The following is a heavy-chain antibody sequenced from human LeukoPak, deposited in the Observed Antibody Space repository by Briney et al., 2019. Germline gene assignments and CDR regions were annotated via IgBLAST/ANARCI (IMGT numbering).Heavy chain of an antibody. D-gene: IGHD2-15*01. CDR1: GGSISSSNW. CDR3: ARDRVGYCSGGSCPRGLDY. J-gene: IGHJ4*02. Sequence: PSGTLSLTCAVSGGSISSSNWWSWVRQPPGKGREWIGEIYHSGSTNYNPSLKSRVTISVDKSKNRFSLKLSSVTAADTAVYYCARDRVGYCSGGSCPRGLDYWGQGTLVTVSS. V-gene: IGHV4-4*02. CDR2: IYHSGST.